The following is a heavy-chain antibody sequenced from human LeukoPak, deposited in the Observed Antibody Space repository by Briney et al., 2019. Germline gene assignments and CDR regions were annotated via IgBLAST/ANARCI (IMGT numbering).Heavy chain of an antibody. CDR2: ISYDGSNK. CDR1: GFTFSSYG. V-gene: IGHV3-30*18. CDR3: AKEYYDSSDYP. Sequence: GGSLRLSCAASGFTFSSYGMHWVRQAPGKGLEWVAVISYDGSNKYYADSVKGRFTTSRDNAKNSLYLQMNSLRAEDTAVYYCAKEYYDSSDYPRGQGTLVTVSS. D-gene: IGHD3-22*01. J-gene: IGHJ5*02.